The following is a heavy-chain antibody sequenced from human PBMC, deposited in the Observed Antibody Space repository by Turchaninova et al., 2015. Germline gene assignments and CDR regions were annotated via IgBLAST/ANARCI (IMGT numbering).Heavy chain of an antibody. CDR1: GGSTNSGDYY. V-gene: IGHV4-30-4*08. Sequence: QVQLQESGPGLVKPSQTLSLTCTVSGGSTNSGDYYWSWIRQPPGKGLELIGYIYYSVTTYYNPSLKSRVSISADMSNNQFSLKLSSVTVADTAVYYCARYRNILTGFDYWGQGTLVTVSS. J-gene: IGHJ4*02. CDR2: IYYSVTT. D-gene: IGHD1-14*01. CDR3: ARYRNILTGFDY.